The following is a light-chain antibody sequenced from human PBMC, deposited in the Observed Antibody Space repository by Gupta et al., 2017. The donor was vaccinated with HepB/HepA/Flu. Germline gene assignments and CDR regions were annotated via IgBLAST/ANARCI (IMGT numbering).Light chain of an antibody. CDR1: QSVNIY. V-gene: IGKV3-11*01. Sequence: EIVLTQSPATLSLSPGERATLSCRASQSVNIYLAWYQQKPGQAPRLLIYDASNRATGIPARFSGSGSGTDFTLTISSREPEDFAVYYCQHRSNWPPLTFGGGTKVEIK. J-gene: IGKJ4*01. CDR3: QHRSNWPPLT. CDR2: DAS.